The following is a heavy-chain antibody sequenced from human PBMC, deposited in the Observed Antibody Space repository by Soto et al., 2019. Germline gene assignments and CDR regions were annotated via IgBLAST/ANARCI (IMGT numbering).Heavy chain of an antibody. V-gene: IGHV1-2*02. CDR3: ARPYCTSNSCHNLFDS. D-gene: IGHD2-2*01. CDR1: GYIFTDYY. J-gene: IGHJ5*01. Sequence: ASVKVSCKASGYIFTDYYINWVRQAPGQGLEWMGWINPKSGDTDYAQNFQGIVTMTTDTSITTAYMELSRLRSDDTAVYYCARPYCTSNSCHNLFDSWGQGTLVTVYS. CDR2: INPKSGDT.